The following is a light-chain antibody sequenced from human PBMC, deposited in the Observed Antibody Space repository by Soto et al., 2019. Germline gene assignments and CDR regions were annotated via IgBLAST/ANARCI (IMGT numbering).Light chain of an antibody. CDR2: AAS. Sequence: DIQITQSPSSLSASVVDRVTITFLASQSISSYLNWYQQKPGKAPKLLIYAASSLQSGVPSRFSGSGSGTDFTLTISSLQPEDFATYYCQQSYSTPPWTFGQGTKVDIK. V-gene: IGKV1-39*01. J-gene: IGKJ1*01. CDR3: QQSYSTPPWT. CDR1: QSISSY.